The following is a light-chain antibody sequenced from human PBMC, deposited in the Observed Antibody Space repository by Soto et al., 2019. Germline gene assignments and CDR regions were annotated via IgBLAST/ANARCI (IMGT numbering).Light chain of an antibody. CDR1: QSVSSNY. CDR2: GAS. J-gene: IGKJ3*01. V-gene: IGKV3-20*01. Sequence: EIVLTQSPGTLSLSPGEGATLSCRASQSVSSNYLAWYQQKPGQAPRLLIYGASSRATGIPDRFSGSGSGTDFTLTISRLEPEDFAVYYCQLYANSPLTFGPGTKVDIK. CDR3: QLYANSPLT.